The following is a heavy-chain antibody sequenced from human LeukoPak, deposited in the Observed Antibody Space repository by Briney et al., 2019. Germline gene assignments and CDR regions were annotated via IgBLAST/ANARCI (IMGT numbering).Heavy chain of an antibody. Sequence: PGGSLRLSCAASGFTFSSYEMNWVRKAQGKGLEWVSYISGSGSTIYYAGSVKGRFTISRDNAKDSLYLQMNSLRAEDTAVYYCARGYCTNGLCPLGGYWGQGTLVTVSS. J-gene: IGHJ4*02. CDR2: ISGSGSTI. CDR1: GFTFSSYE. V-gene: IGHV3-48*03. CDR3: ARGYCTNGLCPLGGY. D-gene: IGHD2-8*01.